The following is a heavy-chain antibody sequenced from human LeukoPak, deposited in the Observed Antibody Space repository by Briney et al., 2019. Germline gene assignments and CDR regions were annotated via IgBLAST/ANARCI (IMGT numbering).Heavy chain of an antibody. Sequence: SETLSLTCAVYGESLSGYYCSRIRQTPGKGLEWIGEINHSGNTNYNPSLKSRVTMSVDTSKNHFYLKLSSVTAADTAVYYCARQGSGTSYYYYTFPYWGQGTLVTVSS. D-gene: IGHD1-26*01. V-gene: IGHV4-34*01. CDR2: INHSGNT. CDR1: GESLSGYY. J-gene: IGHJ4*02. CDR3: ARQGSGTSYYYYTFPY.